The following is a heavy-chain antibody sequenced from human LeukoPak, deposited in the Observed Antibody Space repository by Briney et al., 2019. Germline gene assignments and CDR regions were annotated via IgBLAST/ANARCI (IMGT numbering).Heavy chain of an antibody. CDR1: GYTLTELS. D-gene: IGHD1-1*01. Sequence: ASVKVSCKVSGYTLTELSMHWVRQAPGKGLEWMGGFDPEDGETIYAQKFQGGVTMTEDTSTDTAYMELSSLRSEDTAVYYCATLELERLEAYYYYMDVWGKGTTVTVSS. J-gene: IGHJ6*03. CDR2: FDPEDGET. V-gene: IGHV1-24*01. CDR3: ATLELERLEAYYYYMDV.